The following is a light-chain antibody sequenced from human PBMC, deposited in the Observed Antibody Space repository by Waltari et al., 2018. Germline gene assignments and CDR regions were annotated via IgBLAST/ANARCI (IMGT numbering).Light chain of an antibody. J-gene: IGKJ3*01. Sequence: DIQMTQSPSPLSASVGDRVTIPCRASQSITSWLAWYQQKPGKAPNLLIYKASSLESGVPSRFSGSGSGTEFTLTISSLQPDDFATYYCQQYNSYPFTFGPGTKVDIK. CDR3: QQYNSYPFT. CDR2: KAS. CDR1: QSITSW. V-gene: IGKV1-5*03.